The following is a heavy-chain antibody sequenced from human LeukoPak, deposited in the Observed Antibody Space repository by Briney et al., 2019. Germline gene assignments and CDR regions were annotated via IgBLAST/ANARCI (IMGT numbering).Heavy chain of an antibody. J-gene: IGHJ4*02. CDR3: ASASSHRIAAGGDY. CDR1: GFTFSNYW. Sequence: GGYLRLSCAASGFTFSNYWMHWVRQAPGKGLVWVSRINSDGSSRNYADSVKGRFTISRDNAKNTLYLQMNSLRAEDTAVYYCASASSHRIAAGGDYWGQGTLVTVSS. CDR2: INSDGSSR. V-gene: IGHV3-74*01. D-gene: IGHD6-13*01.